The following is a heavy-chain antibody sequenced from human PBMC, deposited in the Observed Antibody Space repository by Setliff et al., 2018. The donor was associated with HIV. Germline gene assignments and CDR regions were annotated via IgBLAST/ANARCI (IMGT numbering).Heavy chain of an antibody. CDR1: GYTFSNYG. CDR3: ARSPLTVITNYFDY. J-gene: IGHJ4*02. CDR2: ISPNNGYT. Sequence: ASVKVSCKASGYTFSNYGISWVRQAPGQGLEWVGWISPNNGYTKYVEKFHDRVIMTTDTSTSTAYMELTSLRFDDTAIYYCARSPLTVITNYFDYWGQGSLVTVSS. V-gene: IGHV1-18*01. D-gene: IGHD4-17*01.